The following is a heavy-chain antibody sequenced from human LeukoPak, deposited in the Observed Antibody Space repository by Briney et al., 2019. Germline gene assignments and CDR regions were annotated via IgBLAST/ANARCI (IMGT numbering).Heavy chain of an antibody. CDR2: ISASGSGT. D-gene: IGHD6-13*01. V-gene: IGHV3-23*01. Sequence: PGGSLRLSCAASGLTFSSYSMTWVGQAPGKGLYWVAGISASGSGTYYTDSVRGRFTISRDNSRNTLYLQMNSLRVEDTAIYYCAKDAAGPEYWGQGTLVTVSS. J-gene: IGHJ4*02. CDR1: GLTFSSYS. CDR3: AKDAAGPEY.